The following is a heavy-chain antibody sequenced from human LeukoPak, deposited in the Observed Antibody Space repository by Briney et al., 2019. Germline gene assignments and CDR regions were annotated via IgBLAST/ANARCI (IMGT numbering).Heavy chain of an antibody. CDR2: MNPNTGRT. V-gene: IGHV1-8*01. J-gene: IGHJ4*02. CDR3: ARPLRGYSPFDS. Sequence: ASVKVSCKASGYTFTSYDINWVRQATGQGLEWMGWMNPNTGRTGSAQRFQGRGTMTINTSTSTAYMELRSLRSEDTAVYYCARPLRGYSPFDSWGQGTLVTVSS. CDR1: GYTFTSYD. D-gene: IGHD5-12*01.